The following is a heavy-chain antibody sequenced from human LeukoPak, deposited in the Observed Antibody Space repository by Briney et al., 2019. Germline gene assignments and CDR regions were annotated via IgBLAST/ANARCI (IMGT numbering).Heavy chain of an antibody. D-gene: IGHD6-6*01. CDR3: AKSIAARPYYYYYYMDV. CDR2: ISAYNGNT. Sequence: GASVKVSRKASGYTFTSYGVSWVRQAPGQGLEWMGWISAYNGNTNYAQKLQGRVTMTTDTSTSTAYMELRSLRSDDTAVYYCAKSIAARPYYYYYYMDVWGKGTTVTVSS. V-gene: IGHV1-18*01. J-gene: IGHJ6*03. CDR1: GYTFTSYG.